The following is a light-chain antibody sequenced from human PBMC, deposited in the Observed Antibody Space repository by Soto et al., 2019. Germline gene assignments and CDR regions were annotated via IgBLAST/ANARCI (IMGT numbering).Light chain of an antibody. V-gene: IGLV2-14*01. CDR1: SSDVGGYDF. Sequence: QSVLTQPASVSGSPGESITISCTGTSSDVGGYDFVSWYQQHPGQAPKLMIYEVTNRPSGVSNRFSGSKSANTASLTVSGLQAEDEADYYCNSYAGSIYVFRPSTK. J-gene: IGLJ1*01. CDR3: NSYAGSIYV. CDR2: EVT.